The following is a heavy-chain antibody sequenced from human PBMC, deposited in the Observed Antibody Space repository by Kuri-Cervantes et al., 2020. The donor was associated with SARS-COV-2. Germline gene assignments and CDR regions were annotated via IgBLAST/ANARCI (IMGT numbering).Heavy chain of an antibody. CDR2: ISSSSSYT. Sequence: GGSLRLSCAASGFTFSDYYMSWIRQAPGKGLEWVSYISSSSSYTNYADSVKGRFTISRDNAKNSLYLQMNSLRDEDTAVYYCARDLGTVTVFDYWGQGTLVTVSS. V-gene: IGHV3-11*06. CDR3: ARDLGTVTVFDY. CDR1: GFTFSDYY. J-gene: IGHJ4*02. D-gene: IGHD4-17*01.